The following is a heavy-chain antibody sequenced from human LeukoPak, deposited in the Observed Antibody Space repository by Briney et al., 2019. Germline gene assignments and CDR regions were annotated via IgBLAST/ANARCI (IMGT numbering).Heavy chain of an antibody. D-gene: IGHD2-2*03. Sequence: GGSLRLSCAASGITLSDYWMYWVRQGPGKGLVHVSRIESNGTRTTYADSVKGRFTISRDNAKSTMYLQMNSLRAEDTAVYYCVRGGHRLDIETSHYYYGLDVWGQGTTVTVS. J-gene: IGHJ6*02. CDR1: GITLSDYW. CDR2: IESNGTRT. CDR3: VRGGHRLDIETSHYYYGLDV. V-gene: IGHV3-74*03.